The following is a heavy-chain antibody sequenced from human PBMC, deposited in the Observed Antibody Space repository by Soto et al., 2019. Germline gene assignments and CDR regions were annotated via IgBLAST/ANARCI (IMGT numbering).Heavy chain of an antibody. Sequence: GGSLRLSCAASGFTFSSYAMHWVRQAPGKGLEWVAVISYDGSNKYYADSVKGRFTISRDNSKNTLYLQMNSLRAEDTAVYYCARDSNYCSSTSCYGGFDPWGQGTLVTVSS. CDR2: ISYDGSNK. V-gene: IGHV3-30-3*01. CDR1: GFTFSSYA. D-gene: IGHD2-2*01. CDR3: ARDSNYCSSTSCYGGFDP. J-gene: IGHJ5*02.